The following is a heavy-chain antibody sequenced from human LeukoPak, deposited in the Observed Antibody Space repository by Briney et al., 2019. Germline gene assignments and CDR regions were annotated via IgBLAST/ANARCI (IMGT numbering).Heavy chain of an antibody. CDR2: INPNSGGT. J-gene: IGHJ4*02. CDR1: GYTFTGYY. CDR3: ARDLNYYDSSGIFDY. V-gene: IGHV1-2*02. D-gene: IGHD3-22*01. Sequence: ASVKVSCKASGYTFTGYYMHWVRQAPGQGLEWMGWINPNSGGTNYAQKFQGRVTMTRDTSISTAYMELSRLRSDDTAVYYCARDLNYYDSSGIFDYWGQGTLVTVS.